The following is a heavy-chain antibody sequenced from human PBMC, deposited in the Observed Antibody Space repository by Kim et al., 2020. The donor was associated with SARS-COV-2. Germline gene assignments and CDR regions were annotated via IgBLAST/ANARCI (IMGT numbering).Heavy chain of an antibody. D-gene: IGHD1-26*01. V-gene: IGHV3-30-3*01. Sequence: GGSLRLSCAASGFTFSSYAMHWVRQAPGKGLEWVAVISYDGSNKYYADSVKGRFTISRDNSKNTLYLQMNSLRAEDTAVYYCARALGGSYYAPLDYWVQGTLVTVSS. CDR1: GFTFSSYA. J-gene: IGHJ4*02. CDR2: ISYDGSNK. CDR3: ARALGGSYYAPLDY.